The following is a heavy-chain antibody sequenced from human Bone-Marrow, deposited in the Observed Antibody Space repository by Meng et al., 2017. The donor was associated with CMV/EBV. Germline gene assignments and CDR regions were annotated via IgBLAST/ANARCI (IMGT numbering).Heavy chain of an antibody. CDR2: INPSGGST. CDR3: ARARMVYSSSGAFGI. Sequence: ASVKVSCKASGYTFTSYYMHWVRQAPGQGLEWMGIINPSGGSTSYAQKFQGRVTMTRDTSTSTVYMELSSLRSKDTAVYYCARARMVYSSSGAFGIWGQGTMVTVSS. J-gene: IGHJ3*02. V-gene: IGHV1-46*01. D-gene: IGHD6-6*01. CDR1: GYTFTSYY.